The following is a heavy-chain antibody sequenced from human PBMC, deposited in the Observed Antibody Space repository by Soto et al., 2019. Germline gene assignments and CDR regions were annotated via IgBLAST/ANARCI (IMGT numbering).Heavy chain of an antibody. CDR1: GYTFTGYY. V-gene: IGHV1-2*04. CDR2: INPNSGGT. Sequence: ASVKVSCKASGYTFTGYYMHWVRQAPGQGLEWMGWINPNSGGTNYAQKFQGWVTMTRDTSISTAYMELSRLRSDDTAVYYCARDVVYCSSTSCYAPYYYYGMDVWGQGTTVTVSS. J-gene: IGHJ6*02. D-gene: IGHD2-2*01. CDR3: ARDVVYCSSTSCYAPYYYYGMDV.